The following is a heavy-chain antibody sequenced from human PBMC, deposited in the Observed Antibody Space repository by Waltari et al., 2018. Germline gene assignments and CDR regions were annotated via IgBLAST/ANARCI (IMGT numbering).Heavy chain of an antibody. CDR3: VRGKMYSRPYFDY. J-gene: IGHJ4*02. CDR2: IYHTGTT. CDR1: GGSIRSPGYW. Sequence: QVQLQESGPGLVKPSGTLSLTCAVSGGSIRSPGYWWNWVRQPPGKGLEWIGEIYHTGTTNYNPSLNSRVSISQDKSQNQFSLKLTSVTAADTAVYYCVRGKMYSRPYFDYWGQGTLVTVSS. D-gene: IGHD6-13*01. V-gene: IGHV4-4*02.